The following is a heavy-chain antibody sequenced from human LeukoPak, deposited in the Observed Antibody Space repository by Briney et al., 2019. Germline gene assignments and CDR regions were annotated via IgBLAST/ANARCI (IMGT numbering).Heavy chain of an antibody. CDR1: GFTFSSYG. Sequence: PGGSLRLSCAASGFTFSSYGMHWVRQAPGKGLEGVAFIRYDGSNKYYADSVKGRFTISRDNPKNTLYLQMNRLRAEDTAVCYCAKTPVPYSSGWYALDYWGQGTLVTVSS. CDR3: AKTPVPYSSGWYALDY. CDR2: IRYDGSNK. D-gene: IGHD6-19*01. J-gene: IGHJ4*02. V-gene: IGHV3-30*02.